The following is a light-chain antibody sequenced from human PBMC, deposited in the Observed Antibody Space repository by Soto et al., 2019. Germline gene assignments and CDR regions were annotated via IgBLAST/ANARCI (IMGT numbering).Light chain of an antibody. J-gene: IGKJ1*01. CDR3: QQYDNAPQT. Sequence: EIVLTQSPATLSLSPGERATLSCRASQSVSSYLAWYQQKPGQAPRLLIYDASNRATGIPARFSGSGSGTDFTLTISSLEPEDFAVYYCQQYDNAPQTFGQGTRVEIK. CDR1: QSVSSY. V-gene: IGKV3-11*01. CDR2: DAS.